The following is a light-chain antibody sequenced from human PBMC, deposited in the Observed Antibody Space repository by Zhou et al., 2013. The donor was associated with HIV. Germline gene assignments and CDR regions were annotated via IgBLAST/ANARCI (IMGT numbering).Light chain of an antibody. CDR2: GAS. V-gene: IGKV1-12*01. CDR3: LQDYIYPRT. CDR1: QGISSW. J-gene: IGKJ1*01. Sequence: DIQMTQSPSSVSASVGDRVTITCRASQGISSWLAWYQQKPGKAPELLIYGASTLQSGVPSRFSGSGSGTDFTLTISRLQPEDFASYYCLQDYIYPRTFGQGTKVQFK.